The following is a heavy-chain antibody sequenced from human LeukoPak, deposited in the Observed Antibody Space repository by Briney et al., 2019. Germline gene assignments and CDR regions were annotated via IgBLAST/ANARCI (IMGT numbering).Heavy chain of an antibody. V-gene: IGHV1-2*02. CDR1: GYTFTGYD. CDR3: AGGPSCSSSSCYYLY. J-gene: IGHJ4*02. CDR2: INPSSGGT. D-gene: IGHD2-2*01. Sequence: ASVKVSCKASGYTFTGYDMHWVRQAPGQGLEWMGWINPSSGGTNYAQKFQGRVTMTRDTSISTAYMELSRLRSDDTAVYYCAGGPSCSSSSCYYLYWGQGTLVTVSS.